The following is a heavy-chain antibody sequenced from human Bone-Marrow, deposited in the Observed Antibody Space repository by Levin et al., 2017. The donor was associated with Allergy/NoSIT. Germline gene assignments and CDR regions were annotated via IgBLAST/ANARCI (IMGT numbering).Heavy chain of an antibody. J-gene: IGHJ4*02. V-gene: IGHV3-30-3*01. CDR2: ISLDGNTK. D-gene: IGHD1-1*01. Sequence: GGSLRLSCAVSGFIFNNYAMHWVRQAPGKGLEWVAVISLDGNTKNYVDSVKGRFSISRDNSKNTLYLHMSSLTIEDTAVYYCARGGIHFDYWGRRPRVTVSS. CDR3: ARGGIHFDY. CDR1: GFIFNNYA.